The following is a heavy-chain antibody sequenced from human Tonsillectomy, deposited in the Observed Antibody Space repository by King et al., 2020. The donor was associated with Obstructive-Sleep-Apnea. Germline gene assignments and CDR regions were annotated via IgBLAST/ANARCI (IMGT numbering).Heavy chain of an antibody. CDR2: TRNKGYSYTS. D-gene: IGHD4-11*01. J-gene: IGHJ4*02. CDR1: GFTFSDHY. Sequence: QLVQSGGGLVQPGWSLRLYCAASGFTFSDHYMDWVRQAPGNWLEWVGRTRNKGYSYTSKYAASVKGRFTSSRDYSNNSLYLQMISLKTEDTAVYYCAREGLRRLHLDYWGQGTLVTVSS. CDR3: AREGLRRLHLDY. V-gene: IGHV3-72*01.